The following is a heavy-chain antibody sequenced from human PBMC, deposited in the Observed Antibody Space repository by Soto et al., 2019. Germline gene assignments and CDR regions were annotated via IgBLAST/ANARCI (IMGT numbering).Heavy chain of an antibody. D-gene: IGHD6-6*01. CDR3: ARDTKSIAARRYFDY. J-gene: IGHJ4*02. CDR1: GGTFSSYA. CDR2: IIPIFGTA. Sequence: QVQLVQSGAEVKKPGSSVKVSCKASGGTFSSYAISWVRQAPGQGLEWMGGIIPIFGTANYAQKFQGRGTITAEESTSTAYMELSSLRSEDTAVYYCARDTKSIAARRYFDYWVQGTLVTVSS. V-gene: IGHV1-69*01.